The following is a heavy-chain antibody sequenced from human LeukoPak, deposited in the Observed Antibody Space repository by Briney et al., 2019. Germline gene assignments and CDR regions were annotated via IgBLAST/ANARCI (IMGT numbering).Heavy chain of an antibody. CDR1: GFTFSSYA. J-gene: IGHJ5*02. CDR3: ARAVTYFYGSVTYDWFDP. V-gene: IGHV3-74*01. Sequence: GGSLRLSCAASGFTFSSYAMHWVRQTPGKGRVWVSRIKSDGSTIYADSVKGRFTISRDNARNTLYLQMNSLRVEDTAMYYCARAVTYFYGSVTYDWFDPWGQGTLVTVSS. D-gene: IGHD3-10*01. CDR2: IKSDGST.